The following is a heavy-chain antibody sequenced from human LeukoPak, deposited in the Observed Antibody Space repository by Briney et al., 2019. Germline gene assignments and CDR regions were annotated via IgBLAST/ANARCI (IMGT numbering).Heavy chain of an antibody. CDR1: GGSISSYY. D-gene: IGHD2-8*01. V-gene: IGHV4-59*01. Sequence: SETLSLTCTVSGGSISSYYWSWIRQPPGKGLEWIGYIYYSGSTNYNPSLKSRVTISVDTSKNQFSLKLSSVTAADTAVYYCARAWRVMGSHDAFDIWGQGTMVTVSS. CDR3: ARAWRVMGSHDAFDI. J-gene: IGHJ3*02. CDR2: IYYSGST.